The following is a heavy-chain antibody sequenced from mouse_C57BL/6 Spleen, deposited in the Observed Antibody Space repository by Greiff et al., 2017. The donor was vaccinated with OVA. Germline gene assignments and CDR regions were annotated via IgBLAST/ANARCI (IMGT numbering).Heavy chain of an antibody. J-gene: IGHJ1*03. CDR1: GFSLTSYG. CDR2: IWSGGST. V-gene: IGHV2-2*01. CDR3: ARGGITTHWYFDV. D-gene: IGHD1-1*01. Sequence: VQGVESGPGLVQPSQSLSITCTVSGFSLTSYGVHWVRQSPGKGLEWLGVIWSGGSTDYNAAFISRLSISKDNSKSQVFFKMNSLQADDTAIYYCARGGITTHWYFDVWGTGTTVTVSS.